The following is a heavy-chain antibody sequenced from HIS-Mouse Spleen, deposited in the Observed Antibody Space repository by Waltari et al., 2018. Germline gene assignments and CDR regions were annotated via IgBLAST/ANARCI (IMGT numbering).Heavy chain of an antibody. CDR3: ARRRGWFDY. D-gene: IGHD6-19*01. CDR2: IYYSGST. CDR1: GGSISSSSYY. J-gene: IGHJ4*02. Sequence: QLQLQESGSGLVKPSETLSLTCTVSGGSISSSSYYWGWIRQPPGKGLEWFGSIYYSGSTYYNPSLKSRVTISVDTSKNRFSLKLSSVTAADTAVYYCARRRGWFDYWGQGTLVTVSS. V-gene: IGHV4-39*01.